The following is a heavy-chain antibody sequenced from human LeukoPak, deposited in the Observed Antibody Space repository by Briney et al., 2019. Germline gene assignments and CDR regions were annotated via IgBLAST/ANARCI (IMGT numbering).Heavy chain of an antibody. CDR3: AREHYGPDY. D-gene: IGHD4-17*01. CDR1: GFTFNIYA. V-gene: IGHV3-23*01. J-gene: IGHJ4*02. Sequence: GGSLRLSCAASGFTFNIYAMNWVRQTPGKGLDWVSSISGSGGTTYYADSVKGRFTISRDNSENTLYLQMNSLRADDTAVYYCAREHYGPDYWGQGTLVSVSS. CDR2: ISGSGGTT.